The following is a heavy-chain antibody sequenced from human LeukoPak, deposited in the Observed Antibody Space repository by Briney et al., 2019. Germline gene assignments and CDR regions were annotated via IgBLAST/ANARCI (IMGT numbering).Heavy chain of an antibody. CDR3: ARGGVYHDTSGRYIDL. V-gene: IGHV3-30*02. CDR1: GFTFSSYG. CDR2: IRYDGSNK. D-gene: IGHD3-22*01. Sequence: PGGSLRLSCAASGFTFSSYGMHWVRQAPGKGLEWVAFIRYDGSNKYYADSVKGRFTISRDNSKNTLYLQMNSLRAGDTAVYYCARGGVYHDTSGRYIDLWGQGTLVTVSS. J-gene: IGHJ5*02.